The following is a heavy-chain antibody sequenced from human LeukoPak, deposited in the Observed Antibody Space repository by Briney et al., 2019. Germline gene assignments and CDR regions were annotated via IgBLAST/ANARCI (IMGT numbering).Heavy chain of an antibody. D-gene: IGHD6-19*01. J-gene: IGHJ4*02. V-gene: IGHV3-23*01. CDR2: IYGSGGCT. CDR1: GFIFNTYA. Sequence: GGSLRLSCEASGFIFNTYAIYWVRQAPGKGLEWVSGIYGSGGCTYYADSVKGRFTTSRDNSKNTVYLQMNSLTADDTAVYYCAKTTVGYSSGRYPGWPADCWGQGALVTVSS. CDR3: AKTTVGYSSGRYPGWPADC.